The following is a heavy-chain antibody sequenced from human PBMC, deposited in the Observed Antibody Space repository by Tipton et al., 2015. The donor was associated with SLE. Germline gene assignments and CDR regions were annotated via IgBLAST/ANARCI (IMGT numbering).Heavy chain of an antibody. D-gene: IGHD1-26*01. CDR1: GDSMSLHY. CDR3: AREVGVTTDRWYFDL. Sequence: TLSLTCSVSGDSMSLHYLGWIRQPPGKGLEWIASIYHRGSTYYNLSLKNRVTILIDTSKNQFSLKLNSVTAADTALYYCAREVGVTTDRWYFDLWGRGTLVTVSS. V-gene: IGHV4-38-2*02. J-gene: IGHJ2*01. CDR2: IYHRGST.